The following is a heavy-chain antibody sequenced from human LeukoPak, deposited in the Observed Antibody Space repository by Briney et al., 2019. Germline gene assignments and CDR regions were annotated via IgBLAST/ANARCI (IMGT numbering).Heavy chain of an antibody. V-gene: IGHV3-74*01. J-gene: IGHJ6*02. CDR2: INSDESST. Sequence: PGGSLRLSCAASGFTFSSYWMHWVRQAPGKGLVWVSRINSDESSTSYADSVKGRFTISRDNAKNTLYLQMNSLRAEDTAVYYCARDSITMVRGVIASYYYYGMDVWGQGTTVTVSS. CDR1: GFTFSSYW. CDR3: ARDSITMVRGVIASYYYYGMDV. D-gene: IGHD3-10*01.